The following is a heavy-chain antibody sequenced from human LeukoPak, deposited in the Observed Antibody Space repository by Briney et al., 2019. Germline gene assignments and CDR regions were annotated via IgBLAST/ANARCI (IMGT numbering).Heavy chain of an antibody. CDR1: GFTFRSYA. Sequence: GGSVRLSCAAYGFTFRSYALHWVRQAPGKGLEWVAVLSFDGNNKYYSDSAKGRFTISRDNSKNTLSLEMDSLKVEDTAVYYCARVAEYSGGGGGPPEEFDYWGQGTLVTVSS. CDR3: ARVAEYSGGGGGPPEEFDY. CDR2: LSFDGNNK. J-gene: IGHJ4*02. V-gene: IGHV3-30-3*01. D-gene: IGHD6-19*01.